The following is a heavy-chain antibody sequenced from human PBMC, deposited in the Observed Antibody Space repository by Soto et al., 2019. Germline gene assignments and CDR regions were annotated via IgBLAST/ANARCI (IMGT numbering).Heavy chain of an antibody. CDR3: ARESRYCSGGSCYFLPGLDY. V-gene: IGHV1-69*12. CDR2: ITPIFGTA. CDR1: GGTFSSYA. J-gene: IGHJ4*02. Sequence: QVQLVQSGAEVKKPGSSVKVSCKASGGTFSSYAISWVRQAPGQGLEWMGGITPIFGTANYAQKFQGRVTTTAEESTTTAYMELSSLISEDTAVYYCARESRYCSGGSCYFLPGLDYWGQGTLLTVSS. D-gene: IGHD2-15*01.